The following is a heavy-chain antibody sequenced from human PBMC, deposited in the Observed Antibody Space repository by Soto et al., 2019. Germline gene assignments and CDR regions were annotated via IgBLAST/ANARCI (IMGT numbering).Heavy chain of an antibody. CDR2: ISWNSGSI. CDR1: GFTFDDYA. V-gene: IGHV3-9*01. D-gene: IGHD3-10*01. Sequence: ESGGGLVQPGRSLRLSCAASGFTFDDYAMHWVRQAPGKGLEWVSGISWNSGSIGYADSVKGRFTISRDNAKNSLYLQMNSLRAEDTALYYCAKDITMVRGRDYWGQGTLVTVSS. CDR3: AKDITMVRGRDY. J-gene: IGHJ4*02.